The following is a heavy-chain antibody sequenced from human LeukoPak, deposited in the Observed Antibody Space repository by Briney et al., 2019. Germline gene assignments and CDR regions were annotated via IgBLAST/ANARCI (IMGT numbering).Heavy chain of an antibody. CDR2: IYTSGST. CDR1: GGSISSYY. Sequence: QTSETLSLTCTVSGGSISSYYWSWIRQPPGKGLEWIGYIYTSGSTNYNPSLKSRVTMSVDTSKNQFSLKLSSVTAADTAVYYCARLVVPAATNWYFDLWGRGTLVTVSS. J-gene: IGHJ2*01. D-gene: IGHD2-2*01. V-gene: IGHV4-4*08. CDR3: ARLVVPAATNWYFDL.